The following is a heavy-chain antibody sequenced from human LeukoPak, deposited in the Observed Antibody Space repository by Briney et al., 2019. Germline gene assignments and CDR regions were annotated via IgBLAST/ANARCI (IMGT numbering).Heavy chain of an antibody. Sequence: GGSLRLSCAASGFTFSSYEMNWVRQAPGKELEWVSYISSSGSTIYYADSVKGRFTISRDNAKNSLYLQMNSLRAEDTAVYYCASFDIVVVPAAGIDYYYYGMDVWGQGTTVTVSS. CDR3: ASFDIVVVPAAGIDYYYYGMDV. CDR1: GFTFSSYE. V-gene: IGHV3-48*03. CDR2: ISSSGSTI. D-gene: IGHD2-2*01. J-gene: IGHJ6*02.